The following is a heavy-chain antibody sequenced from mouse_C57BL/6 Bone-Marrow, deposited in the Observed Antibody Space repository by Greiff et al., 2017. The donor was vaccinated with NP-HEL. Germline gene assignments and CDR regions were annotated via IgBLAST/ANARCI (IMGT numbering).Heavy chain of an antibody. V-gene: IGHV1-19*01. D-gene: IGHD1-1*01. CDR2: INPYNGGT. J-gene: IGHJ1*03. CDR1: GYTFTDYY. Sequence: EVQLQESGPVLVKPGASVKMSCKASGYTFTDYYMNWVKQSHGKSLEWIGVINPYNGGTSYNQKFKGKATLTVDKSSSTAYMELNSLTSEDSAVYYCARPLLLRGYFDVWGTGTTVTVSS. CDR3: ARPLLLRGYFDV.